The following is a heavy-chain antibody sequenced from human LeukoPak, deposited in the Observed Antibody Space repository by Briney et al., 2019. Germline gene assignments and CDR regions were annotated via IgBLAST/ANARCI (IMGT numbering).Heavy chain of an antibody. CDR1: GYTFTGYY. CDR3: AREEELTYYDILTGYRSRCAFDI. D-gene: IGHD3-9*01. J-gene: IGHJ3*02. V-gene: IGHV1-2*02. Sequence: ASVKVSCKASGYTFTGYYMHWVRQAPGQGLEWMGWINPNSGGTNYAQKFQGRVTMTRDTSISTAYMELSRLRSDDTAVYYCAREEELTYYDILTGYRSRCAFDIWGQGTMVTVSS. CDR2: INPNSGGT.